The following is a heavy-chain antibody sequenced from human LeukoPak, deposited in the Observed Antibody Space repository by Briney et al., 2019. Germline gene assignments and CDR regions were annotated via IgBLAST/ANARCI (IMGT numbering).Heavy chain of an antibody. CDR2: ISYDGSGK. CDR3: ARDSEELTTISYFDY. V-gene: IGHV3-30-3*01. D-gene: IGHD5-24*01. Sequence: GGSLRLSCAASGFTFSSFAMHWVRQAPGKGLEGVAVISYDGSGKYYADSVKGRFTISRDKSKNTVYLQMNSLIAEDTAVYYCARDSEELTTISYFDYWGQGTLVTVSS. CDR1: GFTFSSFA. J-gene: IGHJ4*02.